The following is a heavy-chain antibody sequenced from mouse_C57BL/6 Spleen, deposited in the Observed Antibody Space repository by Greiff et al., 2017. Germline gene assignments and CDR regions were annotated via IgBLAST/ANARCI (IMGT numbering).Heavy chain of an antibody. J-gene: IGHJ2*01. CDR1: GYSITSGYD. Sequence: DVHLVESGPGMVKPSQSLSLTCTVTGYSITSGYDWHWIRHFPGNKLEWMGYISYSGSTNYNPSLKSRISITHDTSKNHFFLKLNSVTTEDTATYYCAREAYDYFDYWGQGTTLTVSS. CDR3: AREAYDYFDY. V-gene: IGHV3-1*01. CDR2: ISYSGST. D-gene: IGHD6-5*01.